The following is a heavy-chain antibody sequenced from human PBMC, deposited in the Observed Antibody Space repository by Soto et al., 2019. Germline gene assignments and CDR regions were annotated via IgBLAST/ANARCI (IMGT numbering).Heavy chain of an antibody. CDR3: ARGGERLRYYYYYGMDV. J-gene: IGHJ6*02. CDR2: IIPIFGTA. Sequence: QVQLVQSGAEVKKPGSSVKVSCKASGGTFSSYAISWVRQAPGQGLEWMGGIIPIFGTANYAKKFQGRVTITADESTSTAYMELSSLRSEDTAVYYCARGGERLRYYYYYGMDVWGQGTTVTVSS. CDR1: GGTFSSYA. V-gene: IGHV1-69*12. D-gene: IGHD2-15*01.